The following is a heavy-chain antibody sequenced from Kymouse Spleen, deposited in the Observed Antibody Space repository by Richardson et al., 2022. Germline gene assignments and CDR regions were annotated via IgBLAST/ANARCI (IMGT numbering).Heavy chain of an antibody. CDR1: GGSISSSSYY. V-gene: IGHV4-39*01. J-gene: IGHJ4*02. Sequence: QLQLQESGPGLVKPSETLSLTCTVSGGSISSSSYYWGWIRQPPGKGLEWIGSIYYSGSTYYNPSLKSRVTISVDTSKNQFSLKLSSVTAADTAVYYCARTYYDILTGYYPLDYWGQGTLVTVSS. CDR3: ARTYYDILTGYYPLDY. D-gene: IGHD3-9*01. CDR2: IYYSGST.